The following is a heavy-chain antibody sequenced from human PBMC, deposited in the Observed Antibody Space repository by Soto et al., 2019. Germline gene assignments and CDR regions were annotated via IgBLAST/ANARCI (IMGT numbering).Heavy chain of an antibody. CDR2: INPSGGST. CDR3: ARDQPPGGYCSGGSCYGEGYYYDGMDV. D-gene: IGHD2-15*01. V-gene: IGHV1-46*01. J-gene: IGHJ6*02. CDR1: GYTFTSYY. Sequence: ASVKVSCKASGYTFTSYYMHWVRQAPGQGLEWMGIINPSGGSTSYAQKFQGRVTMTRDTSTSTVYMELSSLRSEDTAVYYCARDQPPGGYCSGGSCYGEGYYYDGMDVWVQGTTVTVSS.